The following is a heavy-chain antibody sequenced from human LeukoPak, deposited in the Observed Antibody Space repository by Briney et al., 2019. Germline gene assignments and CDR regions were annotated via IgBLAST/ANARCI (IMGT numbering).Heavy chain of an antibody. CDR1: GFTFISYW. CDR3: ARMAVAGTA. CDR2: VNSDGSNT. J-gene: IGHJ4*02. V-gene: IGHV3-74*03. D-gene: IGHD6-19*01. Sequence: GGSLRLSCAASGFTFISYWMSWGRQAPGKGLMWVSRVNSDGSNTKYADSVKGRFTISRDNAKNTLYLQMNSLRVEDTAIYYCARMAVAGTAWGQGTLVTVSS.